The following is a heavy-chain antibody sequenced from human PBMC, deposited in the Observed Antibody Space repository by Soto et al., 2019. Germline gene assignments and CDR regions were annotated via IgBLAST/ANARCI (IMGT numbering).Heavy chain of an antibody. CDR2: IVVGSGNT. J-gene: IGHJ6*02. D-gene: IGHD1-26*01. V-gene: IGHV1-58*01. Sequence: SVKVSCKASGFTFTSSAVQWVRQARGQRLEWIGWIVVGSGNTNYAQKFQERVTITRDMSTSTAYMELSSLRSEDTAVYYCAASYYHRSYYYYGMDVWGQGTTVTVSS. CDR1: GFTFTSSA. CDR3: AASYYHRSYYYYGMDV.